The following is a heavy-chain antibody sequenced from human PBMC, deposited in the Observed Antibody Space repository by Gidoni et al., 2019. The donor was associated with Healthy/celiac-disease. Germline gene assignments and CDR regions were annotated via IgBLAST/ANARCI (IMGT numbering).Heavy chain of an antibody. J-gene: IGHJ4*02. CDR1: GYTFTDYY. Sequence: QVQLVQSGAEVKEPGASVKVSCKASGYTFTDYYIHWVRQAPGQGLEWMEWINPNSGGTDYAQPFQGRVTMTSDTSISTAYMEVSRLRSDDTAVYYCARGITMTHDSWGQGTLVTVSS. CDR3: ARGITMTHDS. CDR2: INPNSGGT. V-gene: IGHV1-2*02. D-gene: IGHD3-22*01.